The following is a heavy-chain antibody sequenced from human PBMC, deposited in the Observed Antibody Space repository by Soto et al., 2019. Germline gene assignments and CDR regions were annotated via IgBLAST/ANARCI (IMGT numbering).Heavy chain of an antibody. CDR1: AFTFNNYA. D-gene: IGHD3-22*01. Sequence: GSLRLSCAASAFTFNNYAMSWVRQAPGKGLEWVSGIGGSGRTTYYADSVKGRFTISRDNSNNTLFLQMNSLRAEDTAVYYCAKSRYSDSSGDFYDYWGQGTLVTVSS. J-gene: IGHJ4*02. CDR2: IGGSGRTT. CDR3: AKSRYSDSSGDFYDY. V-gene: IGHV3-23*01.